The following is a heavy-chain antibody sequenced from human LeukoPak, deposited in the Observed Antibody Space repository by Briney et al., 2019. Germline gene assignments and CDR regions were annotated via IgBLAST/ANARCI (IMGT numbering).Heavy chain of an antibody. CDR2: INLSGGST. CDR1: GYTFTSYY. D-gene: IGHD2-2*02. V-gene: IGHV1-46*01. J-gene: IGHJ6*02. CDR3: ARVWGYCSSTSCYSLYYYGMDA. Sequence: ASVKVSCKASGYTFTSYYMHWVRQAPGQGLEWMGIINLSGGSTSYAQKFQGRVTMTRDTSTSTVYMELSSLRSEDTAVYYCARVWGYCSSTSCYSLYYYGMDAWGQGTTVTVSS.